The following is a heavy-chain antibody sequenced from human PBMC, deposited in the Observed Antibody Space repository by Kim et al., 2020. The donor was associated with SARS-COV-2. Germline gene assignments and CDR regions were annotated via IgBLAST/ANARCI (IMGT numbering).Heavy chain of an antibody. Sequence: SETLSLTCTVSGGSISSSSYYWGWIRQPPGKGLEWIGSIYNSGSIYYNPSLKSRVTISVDTSKNQFSLKLSSVTAADTAVYYCSRDFGERPAWELAAAGDRRPKMNNAFDIGGQGTMVTVSS. CDR1: GGSISSSSYY. CDR2: IYNSGSI. J-gene: IGHJ3*02. V-gene: IGHV4-39*07. D-gene: IGHD6-13*01. CDR3: SRDFGERPAWELAAAGDRRPKMNNAFDI.